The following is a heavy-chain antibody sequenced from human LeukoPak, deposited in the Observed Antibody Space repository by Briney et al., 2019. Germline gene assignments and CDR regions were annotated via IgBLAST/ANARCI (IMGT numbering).Heavy chain of an antibody. D-gene: IGHD6-19*01. Sequence: SETLSLTCAVYGGSFSGYYWSWIRQPPGKGLEWIGEISTNYNPSLKSRVTISVDTSKNQFSLKLSSVTAADTAVYYCAKEGLAVAGSELDPWGQGTLVTVSS. V-gene: IGHV4-34*01. CDR2: IST. CDR3: AKEGLAVAGSELDP. J-gene: IGHJ5*02. CDR1: GGSFSGYY.